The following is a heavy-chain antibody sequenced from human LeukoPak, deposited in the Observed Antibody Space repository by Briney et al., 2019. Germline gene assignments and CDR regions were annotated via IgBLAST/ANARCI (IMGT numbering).Heavy chain of an antibody. D-gene: IGHD5-18*01. V-gene: IGHV3-9*01. Sequence: GGSLRLSCAASGFTFDDYATHWVRQAPGKGLEWVSGISWNSGSIGYADSVKGRFTISRDNAKNSLYLQMNSLRAEDTALHYCANDYSYGQGGPFDIWGQGTIVTVSS. J-gene: IGHJ3*02. CDR3: ANDYSYGQGGPFDI. CDR2: ISWNSGSI. CDR1: GFTFDDYA.